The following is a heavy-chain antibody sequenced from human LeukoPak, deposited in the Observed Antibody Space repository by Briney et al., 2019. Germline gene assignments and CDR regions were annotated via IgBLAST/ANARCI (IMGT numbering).Heavy chain of an antibody. D-gene: IGHD3-3*01. CDR3: GRDPPFFGLFVFDF. Sequence: GGSLRLSCAVSGFTFSSYWMSWVRQSPGKGLEWLANIKEDGSEKYYVDSVNGRFTISRDNAKNSLYLQMNSLRAEDTAVYYCGRDPPFFGLFVFDFWGKGKMVTVSS. CDR2: IKEDGSEK. CDR1: GFTFSSYW. J-gene: IGHJ3*01. V-gene: IGHV3-7*01.